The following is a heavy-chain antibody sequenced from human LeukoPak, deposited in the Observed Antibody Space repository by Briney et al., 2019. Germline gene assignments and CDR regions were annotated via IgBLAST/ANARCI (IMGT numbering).Heavy chain of an antibody. CDR2: ISGSGGST. Sequence: GGSLRLSCAASGFTFSSYAMSWVRQAPGKGLEWVSAISGSGGSTYYADSVKGRFTISRDNSKNTLYLQMNSLRAEDTAVYYCAKDQGIAVAGPTGYWGQGTLVTVSS. CDR1: GFTFSSYA. CDR3: AKDQGIAVAGPTGY. V-gene: IGHV3-23*01. D-gene: IGHD6-19*01. J-gene: IGHJ4*02.